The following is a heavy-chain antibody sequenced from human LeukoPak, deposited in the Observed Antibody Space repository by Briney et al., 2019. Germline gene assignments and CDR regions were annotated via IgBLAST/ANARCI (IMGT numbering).Heavy chain of an antibody. CDR2: ISYDGSNK. CDR3: ARERPPRYSSSRFGGWFDP. V-gene: IGHV3-30-3*01. D-gene: IGHD6-6*01. J-gene: IGHJ5*02. Sequence: GGSLRLSCAASGFTFISYAMHWVRQAPGKGLEWVAVISYDGSNKYYADSVKGRFTISRDNSKNTLYLQMNSLRAEDTAVYYCARERPPRYSSSRFGGWFDPWGQGTLVTVSS. CDR1: GFTFISYA.